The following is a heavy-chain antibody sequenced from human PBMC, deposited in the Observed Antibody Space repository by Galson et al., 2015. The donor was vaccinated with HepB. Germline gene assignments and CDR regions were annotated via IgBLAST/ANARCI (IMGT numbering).Heavy chain of an antibody. J-gene: IGHJ4*02. CDR3: ARDPHYDSSGYYYGSGYFDY. Sequence: SLRLSCAASGFTFSSYWMSWVRQAPGKGLEWVANIKQDGSEKYYVDSVKGRFTISRDNAKNSLYLQMNSLRAEDTAVYYCARDPHYDSSGYYYGSGYFDYWGQGTLVTVSS. CDR1: GFTFSSYW. D-gene: IGHD3-22*01. V-gene: IGHV3-7*03. CDR2: IKQDGSEK.